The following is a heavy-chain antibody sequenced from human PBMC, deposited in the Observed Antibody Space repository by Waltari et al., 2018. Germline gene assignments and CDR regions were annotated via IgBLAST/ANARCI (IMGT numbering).Heavy chain of an antibody. J-gene: IGHJ4*02. CDR1: GGSISSSSYY. D-gene: IGHD2-21*02. CDR3: ARHEGGAGDTDFDY. V-gene: IGHV4-39*01. Sequence: QLQLQESGPGLVKPSETLSLTCTVSGGSISSSSYYWGWIRQPPGKGLEWIGSIYYRGSTSYNPSLKIRVTISVDTSKNQFSLKLSSVTAADTAVYYCARHEGGAGDTDFDYWGQGTLVTVSS. CDR2: IYYRGST.